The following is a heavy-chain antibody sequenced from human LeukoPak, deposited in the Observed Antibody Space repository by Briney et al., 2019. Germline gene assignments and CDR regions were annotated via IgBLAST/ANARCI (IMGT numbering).Heavy chain of an antibody. CDR2: ISYDGSNK. D-gene: IGHD6-19*01. Sequence: GRSLRLSCAASGFTFSSYAMHWVRQAPGKGLEWVAVISYDGSNKYYADSVKGRFTISRDNSKNTLYLQMNSLRAEDPAVYYCARDRKFKKDRRWGSNLEQWLGSDYWGQGTLVTVSS. J-gene: IGHJ4*02. CDR1: GFTFSSYA. V-gene: IGHV3-30-3*01. CDR3: ARDRKFKKDRRWGSNLEQWLGSDY.